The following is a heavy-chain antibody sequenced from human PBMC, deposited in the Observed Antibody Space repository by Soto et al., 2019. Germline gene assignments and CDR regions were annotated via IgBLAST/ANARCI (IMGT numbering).Heavy chain of an antibody. V-gene: IGHV3-23*01. CDR2: ISGSGANT. Sequence: GGSLRLSCAASGFTFSDYAMSWVRQAPGKGLEWVSGISGSGANTKYADSVKGRFTITRDNSKDTLYLQMSSLRVEDTAVYYCAKDRREVPENNWFDPWGQGTLVTVS. CDR3: AKDRREVPENNWFDP. CDR1: GFTFSDYA. D-gene: IGHD2-2*01. J-gene: IGHJ5*02.